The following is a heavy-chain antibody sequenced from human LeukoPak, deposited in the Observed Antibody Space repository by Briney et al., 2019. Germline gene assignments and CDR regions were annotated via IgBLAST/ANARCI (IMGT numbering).Heavy chain of an antibody. CDR1: GFTFSSYS. D-gene: IGHD3-3*01. CDR3: ARDQMDYDFWSCYYIYYFDY. Sequence: PRGSLRLSCAASGFTFSSYSMNWVRQAPGKGLEWVSYISSSSSTIYYADSVKGRFTISRDNAKNSLYLQMNSLRAEDTAVYYCARDQMDYDFWSCYYIYYFDYWGQGTLVTVSS. V-gene: IGHV3-48*01. J-gene: IGHJ4*02. CDR2: ISSSSSTI.